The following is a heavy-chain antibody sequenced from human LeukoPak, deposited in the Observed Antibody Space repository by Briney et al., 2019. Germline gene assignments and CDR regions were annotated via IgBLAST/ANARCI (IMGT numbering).Heavy chain of an antibody. D-gene: IGHD3-22*01. CDR3: ARGRQEISMILVVMTGVSYYLDV. V-gene: IGHV4-34*01. CDR1: GGSFSGYY. J-gene: IGHJ6*03. CDR2: INPSGST. Sequence: PSETLSLTCAVYGGSFSGYYWTWIRQSPGKGLEWIGEINPSGSTYYNPSLKNRLTISRDTSKNQFSLRLSSVTAADTAVYYCARGRQEISMILVVMTGVSYYLDVWGIGTTVTVS.